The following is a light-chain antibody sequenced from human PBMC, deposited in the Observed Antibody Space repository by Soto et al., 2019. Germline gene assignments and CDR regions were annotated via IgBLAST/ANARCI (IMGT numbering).Light chain of an antibody. CDR3: QQRNSWPPIT. CDR2: GVS. Sequence: EIVLTQSPGTLSLSPGERATLSCRAIQSVSSSYLAWYQQKPGQAPSLLIYGVSTRATGVPARFSGSGSGTDFTLTISSLEPEDFALYYCQQRNSWPPITFGQGTRLEIK. CDR1: QSVSSSY. J-gene: IGKJ5*01. V-gene: IGKV3D-20*02.